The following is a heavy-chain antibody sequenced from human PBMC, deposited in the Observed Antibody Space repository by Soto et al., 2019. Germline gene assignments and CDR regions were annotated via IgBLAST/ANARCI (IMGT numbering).Heavy chain of an antibody. D-gene: IGHD6-13*01. V-gene: IGHV3-33*01. Sequence: QVQLVESGGGVVQPGRSLRLSCAASGFTFSSYGMHWVRQAPGKGLGWVAVIYYDGSNKYYADSGKGRFTISRDNSKNTLYLQMNSLRAEDTAVFYCARSQYSSSWYPFDYWGQGTLVTVSS. CDR2: IYYDGSNK. J-gene: IGHJ4*02. CDR1: GFTFSSYG. CDR3: ARSQYSSSWYPFDY.